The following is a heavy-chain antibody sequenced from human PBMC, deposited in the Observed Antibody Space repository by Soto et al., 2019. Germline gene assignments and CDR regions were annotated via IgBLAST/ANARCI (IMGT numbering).Heavy chain of an antibody. CDR3: ARGLLLRQGRGYYFDY. CDR1: GYTFTSYY. Sequence: QVQLVQSGAEVKKPGASVKVSCKASGYTFTSYYMHWVRQAPGQGLEWMGIINPSGGSTSYAQKFQGRVTMPRDTSTSTVYMELGSLRSEDTAVYYCARGLLLRQGRGYYFDYWGQGTLVTVSS. D-gene: IGHD2-2*01. J-gene: IGHJ4*02. V-gene: IGHV1-46*01. CDR2: INPSGGST.